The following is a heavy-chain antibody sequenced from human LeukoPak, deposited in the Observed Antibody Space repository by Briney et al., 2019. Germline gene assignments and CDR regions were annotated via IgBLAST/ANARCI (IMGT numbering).Heavy chain of an antibody. CDR2: VRYDGSNK. CDR1: GFTFSAYG. D-gene: IGHD2-2*02. J-gene: IGHJ4*02. CDR3: AKDYSLYCSSASCYTPFDY. Sequence: GGSLRLSCAASGFTFSAYGMHWVRQAPGKGLEWLAFVRYDGSNKYYADSVKGRFTTSRDYSRNMLYLQMDSLRAEDTAFYYCAKDYSLYCSSASCYTPFDYWGQGALVTVSS. V-gene: IGHV3-30*02.